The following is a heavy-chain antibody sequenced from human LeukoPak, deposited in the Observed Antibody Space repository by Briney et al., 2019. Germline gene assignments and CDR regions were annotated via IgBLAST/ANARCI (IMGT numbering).Heavy chain of an antibody. CDR2: IGGTGGFIT. Sequence: GGTLRLSCAASGFTFSSHGMNWVRQAPGKGLEWVSGIGGTGGFITYYAESVKGRSTVSRDNSKNKLYLQMNSLRADDTAIYYCARDLGWLHYEDWGQGTLVTVSS. J-gene: IGHJ4*02. D-gene: IGHD5-12*01. CDR1: GFTFSSHG. V-gene: IGHV3-23*01. CDR3: ARDLGWLHYED.